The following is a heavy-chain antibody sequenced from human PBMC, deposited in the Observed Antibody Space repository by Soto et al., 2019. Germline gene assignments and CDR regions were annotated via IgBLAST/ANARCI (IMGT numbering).Heavy chain of an antibody. J-gene: IGHJ4*02. CDR1: GFTFSSYS. CDR3: ARDFGEYSSSCLDY. CDR2: ISSSYI. V-gene: IGHV3-21*01. D-gene: IGHD6-6*01. Sequence: VGSLRLSCAASGFTFSSYSMNWFRQAPGKGLEWVSSISSSYIYYADSVKGRFTISRDNAKNSLYLQMNSLRAEDTAVYYCARDFGEYSSSCLDYWGQGTLVTVSS.